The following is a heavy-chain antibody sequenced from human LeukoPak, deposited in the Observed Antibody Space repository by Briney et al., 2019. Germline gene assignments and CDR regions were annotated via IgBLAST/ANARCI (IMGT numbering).Heavy chain of an antibody. CDR2: INHSGST. V-gene: IGHV4-34*01. J-gene: IGHJ4*02. D-gene: IGHD6-19*01. CDR3: ARRYSSGRRY. Sequence: SETLSLTRAVYGGSFSGYYLSWIRQPPGKGLEWIGEINHSGSTNYNPSLKSRVTISVDTSKNQFSLKLSSVTAADTAVYYCARRYSSGRRYWGQGTLVTVSS. CDR1: GGSFSGYY.